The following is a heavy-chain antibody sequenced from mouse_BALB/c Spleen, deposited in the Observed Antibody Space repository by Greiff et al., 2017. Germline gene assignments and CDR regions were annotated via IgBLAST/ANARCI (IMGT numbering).Heavy chain of an antibody. V-gene: IGHV8-13*01. J-gene: IGHJ4*01. D-gene: IGHD1-2*01. CDR1: GFSLSTFGMG. CDR3: ARFTTATDAMDY. Sequence: QVTLNVSGPGILQPSQTLSLTCSFSGFSLSTFGMGVRWIRQPSGTGLEWLAHIYWDDDKHYNPSLKSRLTISKDTSNNQVFLKITTVDTADTATYYCARFTTATDAMDYWGQGTSGTVSS. CDR2: IYWDDDK.